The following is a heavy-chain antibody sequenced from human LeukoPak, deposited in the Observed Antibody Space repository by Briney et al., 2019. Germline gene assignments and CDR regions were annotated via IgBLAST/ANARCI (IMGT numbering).Heavy chain of an antibody. J-gene: IGHJ3*02. D-gene: IGHD3-22*01. CDR3: ARITSSGYSTDAFDI. Sequence: GGSLRLSCAASGFTFSSYSMNWVRQAPGKGLEWVSSISSSGSYIYYADSVKGRFTISRDNAKNSLYLQMNSLRAEDTAVYYCARITSSGYSTDAFDIWGQGTMVTVSS. CDR2: ISSSGSYI. V-gene: IGHV3-21*01. CDR1: GFTFSSYS.